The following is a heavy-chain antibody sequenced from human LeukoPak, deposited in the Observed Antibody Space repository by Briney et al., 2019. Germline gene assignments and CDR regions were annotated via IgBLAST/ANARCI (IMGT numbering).Heavy chain of an antibody. J-gene: IGHJ4*02. CDR3: AKDNYDYGDYDGGDY. D-gene: IGHD4-17*01. V-gene: IGHV3-30*02. CDR2: IRYDGSNK. Sequence: GGSLRLSCAASGFTFSSYGMHWVRQPPGKGLEWVAFIRYDGSNKYYADSVKGRFTISRDNSRDTLHLQMNSLRAEDTAVYYCAKDNYDYGDYDGGDYWGQGTLVTVTS. CDR1: GFTFSSYG.